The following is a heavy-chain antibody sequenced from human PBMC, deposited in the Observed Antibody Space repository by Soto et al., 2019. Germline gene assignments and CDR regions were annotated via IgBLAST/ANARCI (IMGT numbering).Heavy chain of an antibody. CDR3: ARRITIFGVASAGYDYGMDV. Sequence: SETLSITCTDSGGSISSSSYYWGWIRQPPGKGLEWIGSIYYSGSTYYNPSLKSRVTISVDTSKNQFSLKLSSVTAADTAVYYCARRITIFGVASAGYDYGMDVWGQGTTVTVSS. CDR2: IYYSGST. D-gene: IGHD3-3*01. V-gene: IGHV4-39*01. J-gene: IGHJ6*02. CDR1: GGSISSSSYY.